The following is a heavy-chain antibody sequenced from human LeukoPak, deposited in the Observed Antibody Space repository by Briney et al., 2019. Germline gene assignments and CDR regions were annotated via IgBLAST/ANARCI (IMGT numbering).Heavy chain of an antibody. CDR3: AADSSGGGSGYYYYYGMDV. J-gene: IGHJ6*02. D-gene: IGHD3-10*01. CDR1: GFTFTSSA. Sequence: SVKVSCKASGFTFTSSAIQWVRQARGQRLEWIGWIVVGSGNTNYAQKFQEGVTITRDMSTSTAYMELSSLRSEDTAVYYCAADSSGGGSGYYYYYGMDVWGQGTTVTVSS. V-gene: IGHV1-58*02. CDR2: IVVGSGNT.